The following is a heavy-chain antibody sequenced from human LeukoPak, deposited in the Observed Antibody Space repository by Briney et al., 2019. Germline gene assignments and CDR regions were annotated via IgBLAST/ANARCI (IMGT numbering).Heavy chain of an antibody. CDR2: IRYDGSNK. Sequence: PGGSLRLSCAASGFTFSSYGMHWVRQAPGKGLEWVAFIRYDGSNKYYVDSVKGRFTISRDNSKNTLYLQMNSLRAEDTAVYYCAKDGISSYDYWGQGTLVTVSS. CDR3: AKDGISSYDY. J-gene: IGHJ4*02. V-gene: IGHV3-30*02. CDR1: GFTFSSYG. D-gene: IGHD1-26*01.